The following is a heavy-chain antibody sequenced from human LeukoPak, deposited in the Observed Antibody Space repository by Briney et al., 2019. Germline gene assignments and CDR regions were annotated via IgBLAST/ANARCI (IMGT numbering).Heavy chain of an antibody. CDR3: AREGYSGGVDY. CDR1: GYTFTSYG. Sequence: TSVKVSCKASGYTFTSYGISWVRQAPGQGLEWMGWISAYNGNTNYAQKLQGRVTMTTDTSTSTAHMELRSLRSDDTAVYYCAREGYSGGVDYWGQGTLVTVSS. D-gene: IGHD6-19*01. V-gene: IGHV1-18*01. J-gene: IGHJ4*02. CDR2: ISAYNGNT.